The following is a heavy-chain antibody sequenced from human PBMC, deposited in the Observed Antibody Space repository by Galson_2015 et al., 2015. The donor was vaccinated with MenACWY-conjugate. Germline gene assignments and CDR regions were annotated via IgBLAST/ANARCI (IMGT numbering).Heavy chain of an antibody. CDR2: TYYKSKWYN. CDR3: AREVMFSRNFYAIDC. Sequence: CAISGDSVSSNSAAWNWIRQSPSRGLEWLGRTYYKSKWYNDYAASVKSRMTIHPDTSKNLISLQLNSVTPEDTAVYYCAREVMFSRNFYAIDCWGQGTRVTVSS. CDR1: GDSVSSNSAA. D-gene: IGHD1-7*01. V-gene: IGHV6-1*01. J-gene: IGHJ4*02.